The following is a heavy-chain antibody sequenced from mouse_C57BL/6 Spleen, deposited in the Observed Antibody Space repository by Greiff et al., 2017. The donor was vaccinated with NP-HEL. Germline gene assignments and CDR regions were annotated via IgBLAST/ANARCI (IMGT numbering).Heavy chain of an antibody. CDR3: AIYDSDY. D-gene: IGHD1-1*01. Sequence: EVQLQQSGPELVKPGASVKISCKASGYTFTDYYMNWVKQSHGKSLEWIGDINPNNGGTSYNQKFKGKATLTVDKSSSTAYMELRSLTSEDSAVYYCAIYDSDYWGQGTTLTVSS. V-gene: IGHV1-26*01. J-gene: IGHJ2*01. CDR1: GYTFTDYY. CDR2: INPNNGGT.